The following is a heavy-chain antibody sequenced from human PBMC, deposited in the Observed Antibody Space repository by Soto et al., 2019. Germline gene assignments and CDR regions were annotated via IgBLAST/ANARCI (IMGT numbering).Heavy chain of an antibody. CDR2: ISGDGSST. V-gene: IGHV3-23*01. D-gene: IGHD3-3*01. CDR1: GFTFSSYA. J-gene: IGHJ6*02. CDR3: AKDPSALDYDFWTGYYYGMDV. Sequence: GGSLRLSCAASGFTFSSYAMSWVRQAPGKGLEWVSAISGDGSSTYFADSGKGRFTISRDNSKNTLYLQMNSLRAEDTAVYYCAKDPSALDYDFWTGYYYGMDVWGQGTTVTVSS.